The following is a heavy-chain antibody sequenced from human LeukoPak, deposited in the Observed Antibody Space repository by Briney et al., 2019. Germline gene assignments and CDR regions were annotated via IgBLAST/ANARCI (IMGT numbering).Heavy chain of an antibody. J-gene: IGHJ6*04. CDR2: ISGSGGST. V-gene: IGHV3-23*01. CDR1: GFTFSSYA. D-gene: IGHD2-21*02. Sequence: GGSLRLSCAASGFTFSSYAMSWVRQAPGKGLEWVSDISGSGGSTYYADSVKGRFTISRDNSKNTLYLQMNNLRDEDTAVYYCAKTLAYCAGDCYAYYYYGMDVWGTGTTVTVSS. CDR3: AKTLAYCAGDCYAYYYYGMDV.